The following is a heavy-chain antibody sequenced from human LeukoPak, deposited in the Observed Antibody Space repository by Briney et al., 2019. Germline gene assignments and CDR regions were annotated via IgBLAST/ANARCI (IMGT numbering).Heavy chain of an antibody. CDR1: GFTFSSYA. CDR3: AKGFIWFGELSGYYFDY. CDR2: ISGSGGST. D-gene: IGHD3-10*01. J-gene: IGHJ4*02. Sequence: GGSLRLSCAASGFTFSSYAMSWVRQAPGKGLEWVSAISGSGGSTYYADSVKGRFTISRDNSKNTLYLQMNSLRAEDTAVYYCAKGFIWFGELSGYYFDYWGQGTLVTVSS. V-gene: IGHV3-23*01.